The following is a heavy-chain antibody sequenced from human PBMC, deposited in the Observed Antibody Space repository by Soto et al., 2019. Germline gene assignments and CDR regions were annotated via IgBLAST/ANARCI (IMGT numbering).Heavy chain of an antibody. CDR2: AGSGSSR. CDR3: VKFRGQAYSYYHMDV. Sequence: EVQLLESGGGLVQPGGSLRLACAASGFNFGTYAMGWVRQAPGRGLEWVSSAGSGSSRYYADSMRGRFTVSRDTSKSTLYLEMSSLRAEDTALYYCVKFRGQAYSYYHMDVWGKGTTVTVSS. V-gene: IGHV3-23*01. CDR1: GFNFGTYA. J-gene: IGHJ6*03.